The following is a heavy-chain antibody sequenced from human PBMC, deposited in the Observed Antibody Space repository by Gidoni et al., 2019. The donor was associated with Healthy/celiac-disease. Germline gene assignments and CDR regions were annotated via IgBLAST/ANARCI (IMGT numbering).Heavy chain of an antibody. V-gene: IGHV1-2*02. Sequence: QVQLVQSGAAVKKPGASAKVPCKASGYTFTGYYLHWVRQAPGQGLEWMGWINPNSGGTNYAQKFQGRVTMTRDTSISTAYMELSRLRSDDTAVYYCARVPVDTAMVHYYYYGMDVWGQGTTVTVSS. CDR2: INPNSGGT. CDR3: ARVPVDTAMVHYYYYGMDV. J-gene: IGHJ6*02. D-gene: IGHD5-18*01. CDR1: GYTFTGYY.